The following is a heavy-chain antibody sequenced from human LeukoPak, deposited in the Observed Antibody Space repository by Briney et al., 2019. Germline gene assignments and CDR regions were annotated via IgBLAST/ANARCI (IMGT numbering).Heavy chain of an antibody. J-gene: IGHJ4*02. Sequence: GGSLRLSCAASGFTFTNYWMSWVRQAPGKGLELVANIKQDRSEKYYVDSVKGRFTISRDNAKNSLYLQMNSLRAEDTAVYYCARDSYSSSWAGRIYYFDYWGQGTLVTVSS. V-gene: IGHV3-7*01. CDR2: IKQDRSEK. CDR1: GFTFTNYW. CDR3: ARDSYSSSWAGRIYYFDY. D-gene: IGHD6-13*01.